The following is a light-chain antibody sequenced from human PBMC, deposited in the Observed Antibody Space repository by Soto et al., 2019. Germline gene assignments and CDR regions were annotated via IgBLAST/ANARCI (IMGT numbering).Light chain of an antibody. J-gene: IGKJ1*01. Sequence: EIVWTQSPGTLSLSPGERATLSCRASQSVSSYLAWYQQKPGQAPRLLIYDASNRATGIPARFSGSGSGTDFTLTISSLEPEDFAVYYCQQRSNWPTFGQGTKVDIK. CDR3: QQRSNWPT. CDR2: DAS. V-gene: IGKV3-11*01. CDR1: QSVSSY.